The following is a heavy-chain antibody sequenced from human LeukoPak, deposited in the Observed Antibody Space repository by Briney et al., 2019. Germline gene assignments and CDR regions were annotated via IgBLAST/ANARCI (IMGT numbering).Heavy chain of an antibody. D-gene: IGHD3-10*01. CDR3: ARTGEYYGSGSLINWFDP. CDR1: GYTFTSYG. Sequence: ASVKVSCKASGYTFTSYGISWVRQAPGQGLEWMGWISAYNGNTNYAQKFQGRVTMTRDTSTSTAYMELSSLRSEDTAVYYCARTGEYYGSGSLINWFDPWGQGTLVTVSS. CDR2: ISAYNGNT. J-gene: IGHJ5*02. V-gene: IGHV1-18*01.